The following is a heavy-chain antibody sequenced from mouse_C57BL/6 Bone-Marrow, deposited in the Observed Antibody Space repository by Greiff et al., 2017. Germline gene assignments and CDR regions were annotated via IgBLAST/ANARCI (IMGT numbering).Heavy chain of an antibody. J-gene: IGHJ4*01. Sequence: VQLQQSGAELVRPGTSVKVSCKASGYAFTNYLIEWVKQRPGQGLEWIGVINPGSGGTNYNEKFKGKATLTADKSSSTAYMQLSSLTSEDSAVYFCAGYGSSYDYAMDYWGQGTSVTVSS. V-gene: IGHV1-54*01. D-gene: IGHD1-1*01. CDR2: INPGSGGT. CDR1: GYAFTNYL. CDR3: AGYGSSYDYAMDY.